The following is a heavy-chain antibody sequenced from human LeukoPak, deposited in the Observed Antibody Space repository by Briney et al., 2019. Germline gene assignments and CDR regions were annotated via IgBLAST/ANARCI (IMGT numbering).Heavy chain of an antibody. CDR1: GGSISSYY. J-gene: IGHJ4*02. D-gene: IGHD4-11*01. Sequence: SETLSLTCTASGGSISSYYWSWIRQPPGKGLEWIGYIYYSGSTNYNPSLKSRVTISVDTSKNQFSLKLSSVTAADTAVYYCVRLDYSNFFDYWGQGNLVTVSS. V-gene: IGHV4-59*12. CDR3: VRLDYSNFFDY. CDR2: IYYSGST.